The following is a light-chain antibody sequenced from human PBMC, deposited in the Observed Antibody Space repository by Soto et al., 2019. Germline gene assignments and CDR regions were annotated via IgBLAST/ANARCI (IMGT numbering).Light chain of an antibody. J-gene: IGKJ5*01. CDR2: GAS. Sequence: EIVLTQSAGTLSLSPGERATLSCRASQSVSSSYLAWYQQNPGQAPRLLIYGASSRATGIPDRFSGSGAGTDFTLTISRLEPEDFAVYYCQQYSSSPSITFGQGTRLEIK. CDR1: QSVSSSY. V-gene: IGKV3-20*01. CDR3: QQYSSSPSIT.